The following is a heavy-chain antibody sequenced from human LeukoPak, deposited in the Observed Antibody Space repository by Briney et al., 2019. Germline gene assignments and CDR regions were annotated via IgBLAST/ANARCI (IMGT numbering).Heavy chain of an antibody. CDR3: AREPLGVVVVVAATGYLDY. V-gene: IGHV3-23*01. Sequence: GGSLRLSCAASGFIFGSYAMSWVRQAPGKGLEWVSGVSGSGGSTYYADSVKGRFTITRDNSKNTLYLQMNSLRAEDTAVYYCAREPLGVVVVVAATGYLDYWGQGTLVTVSS. CDR1: GFIFGSYA. J-gene: IGHJ4*02. CDR2: VSGSGGST. D-gene: IGHD2-15*01.